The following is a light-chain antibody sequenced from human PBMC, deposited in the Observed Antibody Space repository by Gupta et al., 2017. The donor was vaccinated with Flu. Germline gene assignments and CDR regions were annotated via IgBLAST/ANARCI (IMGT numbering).Light chain of an antibody. CDR3: QQYISPPVT. Sequence: PSPLSAFEGDSITITCRASQSISRLVSWYQQRPGKAPDLLIYKASNLERVVLTWCGGRGSGTVFSPTISRLQPDDVASYFYQQYISPPVTFGGGTKVEIK. CDR1: QSISRL. V-gene: IGKV1-5*03. CDR2: KAS. J-gene: IGKJ4*01.